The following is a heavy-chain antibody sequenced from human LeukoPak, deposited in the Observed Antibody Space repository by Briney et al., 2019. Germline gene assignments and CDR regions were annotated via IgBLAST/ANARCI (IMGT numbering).Heavy chain of an antibody. J-gene: IGHJ4*02. Sequence: GGSLRLSCAVSEFIFSNYWVTWVRQAPGKGLEWVANIKQDGVEKYYADSVKGRFTISGDTAKNSLYLQMNSLRVEDTALYYCASGNAVDYWGRGALVTVSS. CDR3: ASGNAVDY. CDR1: EFIFSNYW. CDR2: IKQDGVEK. D-gene: IGHD1-26*01. V-gene: IGHV3-7*01.